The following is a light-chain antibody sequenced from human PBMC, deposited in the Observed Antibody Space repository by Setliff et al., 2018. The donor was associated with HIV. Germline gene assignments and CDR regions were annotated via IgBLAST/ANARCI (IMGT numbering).Light chain of an antibody. CDR2: GNN. Sequence: QSVLTQSPSVSGAPGQRVAISCTGSSSNIGAGSDVHWYQQLPGTAPKLLIYGNNNRPAGVPDRFSGSKSGTSASLAITGLQAEDEADYYCSSYTSTTTLYVFGSGTKVTVL. CDR3: SSYTSTTTLYV. V-gene: IGLV1-40*01. J-gene: IGLJ1*01. CDR1: SSNIGAGSD.